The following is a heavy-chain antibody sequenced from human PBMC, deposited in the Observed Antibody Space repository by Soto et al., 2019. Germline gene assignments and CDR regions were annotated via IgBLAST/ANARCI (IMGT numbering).Heavy chain of an antibody. CDR1: GFTFDHYG. CDR2: IWYDGSNK. V-gene: IGHV3-33*01. CDR3: ARASTSGWYAGDY. J-gene: IGHJ4*02. Sequence: VQLVECGGGVVQPGRSLRLSCAASGFTFDHYGIHWVRQAPGKGLEWVAVIWYDGSNKYYADSVKGRFTISRDNSKNTLYLQMNSLRAEDTAVYYCARASTSGWYAGDYWGQGTLVTVSS. D-gene: IGHD6-19*01.